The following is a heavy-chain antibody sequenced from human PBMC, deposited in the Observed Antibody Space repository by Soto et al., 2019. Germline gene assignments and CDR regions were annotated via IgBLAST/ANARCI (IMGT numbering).Heavy chain of an antibody. CDR3: ARMGYSSCSGDPRFDP. J-gene: IGHJ5*02. V-gene: IGHV6-1*01. D-gene: IGHD6-13*01. Sequence: PSQTLSLTFAISGYSVSSNSAALNWISQSPSRGLEWLGRTYYSSKWYNDYAVSVKSRITINPDTSKNQFSLQLNSVTPEDTAVYYCARMGYSSCSGDPRFDPWGQGTLVTVSS. CDR1: GYSVSSNSAA. CDR2: TYYSSKWYN.